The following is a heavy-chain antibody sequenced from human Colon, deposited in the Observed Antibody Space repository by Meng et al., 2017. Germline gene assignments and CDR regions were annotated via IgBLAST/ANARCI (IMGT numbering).Heavy chain of an antibody. D-gene: IGHD3-16*02. J-gene: IGHJ6*02. CDR2: IYYSGST. CDR3: ARDHTLRLGELSFKDESDYYYGMDV. V-gene: IGHV4-39*07. CDR1: GGSISSSSYY. Sequence: SETLSLTCTVSGGSISSSSYYWGWIRQPPGKGLEWIGSIYYSGSTYYNPSLKSRVTISVDTSKNQFSLKLSSVTAADTAVYYCARDHTLRLGELSFKDESDYYYGMDVWGQGTTVTVSS.